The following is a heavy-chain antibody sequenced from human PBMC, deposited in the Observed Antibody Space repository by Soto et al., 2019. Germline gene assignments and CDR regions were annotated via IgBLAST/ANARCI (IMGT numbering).Heavy chain of an antibody. CDR3: ARRIQLWSGDYFDY. J-gene: IGHJ4*02. CDR2: IYYSGST. Sequence: SETLSLTCTVSGGSISSSSYYWGWIRQPPGKGLEWIGSIYYSGSTYYNPSLKSRVTISVDTSKNQFSLKLSSVTAADTAVYYCARRIQLWSGDYFDYWGQGTLVTVSS. CDR1: GGSISSSSYY. V-gene: IGHV4-39*01. D-gene: IGHD5-18*01.